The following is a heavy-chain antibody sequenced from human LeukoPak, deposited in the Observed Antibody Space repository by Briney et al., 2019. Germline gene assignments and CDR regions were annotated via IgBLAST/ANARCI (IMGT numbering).Heavy chain of an antibody. D-gene: IGHD4-17*01. Sequence: GGSLRLSCAASGFTFSSYSMNWVRQAPGKGLEWVSSIVGSGSFIYYADSVKGRFTISRDNAKNSLYLQMNSLRAEDTAVYYCARDLYGDFTLDYWGQGTLVTVSS. J-gene: IGHJ4*02. V-gene: IGHV3-21*01. CDR3: ARDLYGDFTLDY. CDR1: GFTFSSYS. CDR2: IVGSGSFI.